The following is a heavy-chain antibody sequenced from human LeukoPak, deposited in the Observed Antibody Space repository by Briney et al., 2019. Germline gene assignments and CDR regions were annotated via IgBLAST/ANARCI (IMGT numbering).Heavy chain of an antibody. CDR3: ARVETGTYYGAMDV. CDR2: ISYDGNNK. V-gene: IGHV3-30-3*01. CDR1: GFTFSTYA. D-gene: IGHD3-10*01. J-gene: IGHJ6*02. Sequence: GGSLRLSCAGSGFTFSTYAFHWVRQAPGKGLEWVAIISYDGNNKSYVDPMKGRITISRDNSKNTLYLQMNSLRTDDTAVYYCARVETGTYYGAMDVWGQGTTVTVSS.